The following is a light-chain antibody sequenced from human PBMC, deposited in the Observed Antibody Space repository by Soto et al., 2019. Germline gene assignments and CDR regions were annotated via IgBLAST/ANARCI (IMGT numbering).Light chain of an antibody. CDR2: YKSDSDK. Sequence: QSVLTQPASLSASPGASASLTCTLRSGINVDTYRIYWYQQKPGSPPQYLLRYKSDSDKQQGSGVPSRFSASKDASANAGILLISGLQSVDEADYYCMIWHSSAVIFGGGTKLTVL. CDR1: SGINVDTYR. CDR3: MIWHSSAVI. V-gene: IGLV5-45*01. J-gene: IGLJ2*01.